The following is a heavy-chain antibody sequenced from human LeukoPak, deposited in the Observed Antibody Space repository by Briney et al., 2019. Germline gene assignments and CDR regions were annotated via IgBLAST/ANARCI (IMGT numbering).Heavy chain of an antibody. CDR1: GFTFSSYS. D-gene: IGHD4-17*01. CDR2: ISSSSSTI. J-gene: IGHJ3*02. CDR3: AKARYGDTTLMDAFDI. V-gene: IGHV3-48*01. Sequence: GGSLRLSCAASGFTFSSYSMNWVRQAPGKGLEWVSYISSSSSTIYYADSVKGRFTISRDNAKNSLYLQMNSLRAEDTAVYYCAKARYGDTTLMDAFDIWGQGTMVTVSS.